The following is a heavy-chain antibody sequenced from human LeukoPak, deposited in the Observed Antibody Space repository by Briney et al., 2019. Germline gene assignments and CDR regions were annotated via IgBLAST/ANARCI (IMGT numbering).Heavy chain of an antibody. CDR1: GFMFSSYW. J-gene: IGHJ4*02. CDR3: ARASIEGGFDY. Sequence: GGSLRLSCVASGFMFSSYWMNWVRQTPGKGLVWVSRINSDGSSTSYADSVKGRFTISRDNAKNSLYLQMNSLRAEDTAVYYCARASIEGGFDYWGQGTLVTVSS. CDR2: INSDGSST. V-gene: IGHV3-74*01. D-gene: IGHD2-21*01.